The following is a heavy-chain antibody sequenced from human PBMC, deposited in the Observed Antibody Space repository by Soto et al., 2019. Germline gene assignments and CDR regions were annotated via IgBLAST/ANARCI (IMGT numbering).Heavy chain of an antibody. CDR2: IYPGGVNI. D-gene: IGHD3-22*01. CDR3: ARTYDSSGSYLPFDY. V-gene: IGHV1-46*01. CDR1: GYSFTSHY. Sequence: ASVKVSCKAIGYSFTSHYMHWVRQAPGQGLEWMGTIYPGGVNIGYAQKFKGRVTMTKDTSTSTVYMELNSLTSEDTAVYYCARTYDSSGSYLPFDYWGQGTLVTVSS. J-gene: IGHJ4*02.